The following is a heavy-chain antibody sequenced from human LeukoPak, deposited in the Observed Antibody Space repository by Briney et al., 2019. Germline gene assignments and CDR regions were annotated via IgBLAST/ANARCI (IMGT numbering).Heavy chain of an antibody. V-gene: IGHV3-30-3*01. D-gene: IGHD3-10*01. CDR1: GFTFSSYA. CDR2: ISYDGSNK. CDR3: TKDYYAFDV. Sequence: GRSLRLSCAASGFTFSSYAMHWVRQAPGKGLEWVAVISYDGSNKYYADSVKGRFTISRDNSKNTLHVQMNSLRAEDTAVYYCTKDYYAFDVWGQGTMVTVSS. J-gene: IGHJ3*01.